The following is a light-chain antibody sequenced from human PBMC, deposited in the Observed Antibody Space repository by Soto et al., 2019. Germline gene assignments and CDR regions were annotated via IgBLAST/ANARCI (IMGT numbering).Light chain of an antibody. CDR3: QVWDSSSDPWV. CDR2: YDS. J-gene: IGLJ3*02. V-gene: IGLV3-21*04. CDR1: NIGSKS. Sequence: SYELTQPPSVSVAPGKTARITCGGNNIGSKSVHWCQQKPGQAPVLVIYYDSDRPSGIPERFSGFNSGNTATLTISRVEAGDEADYYCQVWDSSSDPWVFGGGTKLTVL.